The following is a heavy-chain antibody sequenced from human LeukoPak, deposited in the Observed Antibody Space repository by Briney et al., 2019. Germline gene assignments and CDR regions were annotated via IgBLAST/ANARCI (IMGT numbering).Heavy chain of an antibody. CDR1: GYTFTSYD. CDR3: ARGPPYSSSWFSYYYYYYMDV. CDR2: MNPNSGNT. D-gene: IGHD6-13*01. Sequence: ASVKVSCKASGYTFTSYDINWVRQATGQGLEWMGWMNPNSGNTGCAQKFQGRVTMTRNTSISTAYMELSSLRSEDTAVYYCARGPPYSSSWFSYYYYYYMDVWGKGTTVTVSS. J-gene: IGHJ6*03. V-gene: IGHV1-8*01.